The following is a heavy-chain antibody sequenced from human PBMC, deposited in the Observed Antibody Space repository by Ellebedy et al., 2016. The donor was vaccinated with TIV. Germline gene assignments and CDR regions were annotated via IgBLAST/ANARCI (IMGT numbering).Heavy chain of an antibody. D-gene: IGHD5-12*01. V-gene: IGHV3-7*03. CDR1: GFMLSSHW. CDR3: AKWSVVATIPYCLDV. J-gene: IGHJ6*02. CDR2: INPDGTKE. Sequence: GESLKISCAASGFMLSSHWMSWVRQAPGKGLEWVANINPDGTKEEYADSVRGRFIISRDNAKNSLHLQIRSLRVEDTSLYYCAKWSVVATIPYCLDVWGHGTTVTVSS.